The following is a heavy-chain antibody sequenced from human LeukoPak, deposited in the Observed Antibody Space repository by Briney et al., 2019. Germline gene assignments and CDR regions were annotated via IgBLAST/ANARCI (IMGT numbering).Heavy chain of an antibody. CDR2: ISFDGSNK. Sequence: PGGSLRLSCAASGFTFSSYAMYWVRQAPGKGLEWVAIISFDGSNKNYADSVKGRFTISRDNSKNTLSLQMNSLRDEDTAVYYCARDRNNLGGPRGLDYWGQGTLVTVSS. CDR1: GFTFSSYA. D-gene: IGHD3-16*01. CDR3: ARDRNNLGGPRGLDY. V-gene: IGHV3-30-3*01. J-gene: IGHJ4*02.